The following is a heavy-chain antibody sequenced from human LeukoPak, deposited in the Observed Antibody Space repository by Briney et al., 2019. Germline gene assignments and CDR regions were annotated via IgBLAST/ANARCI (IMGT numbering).Heavy chain of an antibody. CDR2: IKQDGSEK. D-gene: IGHD2-2*01. Sequence: GGSLRLSCAASGFTFSSYSMNWVRQAPGKGLEWVANIKQDGSEKYYVDSVKGRFTISRDNAKNSLYLQMNSLRAEDAAVYYCATYCSSTRCRDAFDIWGQGTLVTVSS. V-gene: IGHV3-7*01. CDR3: ATYCSSTRCRDAFDI. CDR1: GFTFSSYS. J-gene: IGHJ3*02.